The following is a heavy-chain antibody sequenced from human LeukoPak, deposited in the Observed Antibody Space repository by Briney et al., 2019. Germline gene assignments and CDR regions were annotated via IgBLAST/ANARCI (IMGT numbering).Heavy chain of an antibody. D-gene: IGHD6-19*01. CDR3: AREAGWDNFDY. Sequence: GGSLRLPCAASGFTFRSYWMSWVRQAPGKGLEWVANIKPDGSEKYYVDSAKGRFTISRDDAKNSLYLQINSLRADDTAMYYCAREAGWDNFDYWGQGTLVTVSS. CDR2: IKPDGSEK. CDR1: GFTFRSYW. J-gene: IGHJ4*02. V-gene: IGHV3-7*05.